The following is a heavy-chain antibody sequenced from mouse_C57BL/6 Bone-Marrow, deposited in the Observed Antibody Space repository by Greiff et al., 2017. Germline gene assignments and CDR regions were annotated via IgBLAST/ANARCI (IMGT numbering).Heavy chain of an antibody. J-gene: IGHJ3*01. D-gene: IGHD2-2*01. CDR2: IFPGSGST. CDR1: GYTFTDYY. Sequence: QVQLQQSGPELVKPGASVKISCKASGYTFTDYYINWVKQRPGQGLEWIGWIFPGSGSTYYNEKFKGKATLTVDKSSSTAYMLLSSLTSEDSAVYFCARPLWLRRSAWFAYWGQGTLVTVSA. CDR3: ARPLWLRRSAWFAY. V-gene: IGHV1-75*01.